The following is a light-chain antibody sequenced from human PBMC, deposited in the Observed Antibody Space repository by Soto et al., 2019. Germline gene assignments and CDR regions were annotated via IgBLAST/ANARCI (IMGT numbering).Light chain of an antibody. CDR1: QSVLYSSNNKNY. CDR2: WAS. Sequence: DIVMTQSPDSLAVSLGERATINCRSSQSVLYSSNNKNYLGWYKQKPGQPPKLLIYWASTRESGVPDRFSGSGSGTEFTLTISSLQSEDFAVYYCEQYNNWPSFGGGTKV. CDR3: EQYNNWPS. J-gene: IGKJ4*01. V-gene: IGKV4-1*01.